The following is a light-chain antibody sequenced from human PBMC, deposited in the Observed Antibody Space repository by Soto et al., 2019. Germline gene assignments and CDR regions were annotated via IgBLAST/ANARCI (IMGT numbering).Light chain of an antibody. CDR1: SSDIGAYDH. CDR2: SVS. V-gene: IGLV2-14*01. CDR3: SSYATSSPYV. Sequence: QSALTQPASVSGSPGQSITISCSGTSSDIGAYDHVAWFQQFPGKTPKLVIYSVSNRPSGVSYRFSGSKSGNTASLTISGLQVEDEADYYCSSYATSSPYVFGPGTKLTVL. J-gene: IGLJ1*01.